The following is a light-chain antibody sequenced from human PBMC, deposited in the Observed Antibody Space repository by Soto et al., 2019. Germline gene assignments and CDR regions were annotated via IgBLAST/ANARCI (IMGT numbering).Light chain of an antibody. Sequence: DIQMTQSPSAMSASVGDRVTISCRASHNINYYLAWFQQKPGKVPKRLIYSASSLQSGVPSRFSGSGYGTEFTLTITGLQPEDTASYYCLQKNSYPLTFGGGTKVEIK. CDR2: SAS. CDR3: LQKNSYPLT. V-gene: IGKV1-17*03. CDR1: HNINYY. J-gene: IGKJ4*01.